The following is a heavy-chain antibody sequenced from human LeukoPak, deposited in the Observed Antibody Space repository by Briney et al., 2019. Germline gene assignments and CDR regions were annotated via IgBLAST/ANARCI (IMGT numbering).Heavy chain of an antibody. CDR2: IRSKVNSYAT. CDR1: GFTFSGSG. CDR3: TSSNYGDYGAY. V-gene: IGHV3-73*01. J-gene: IGHJ4*02. D-gene: IGHD4-17*01. Sequence: GSLRLSCAASGFTFSGSGMHWVRQASGKGLEWVGRIRSKVNSYATEYVASVRGRFTISRDDSKSTAYLQMNSLKTEDTAVYYCTSSNYGDYGAYWCQGTLVTVSS.